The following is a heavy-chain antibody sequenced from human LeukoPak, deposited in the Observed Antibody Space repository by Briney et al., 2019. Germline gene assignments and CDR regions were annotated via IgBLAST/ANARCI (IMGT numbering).Heavy chain of an antibody. V-gene: IGHV1-69*05. Sequence: ASVKVSCKASRGTFSSYAISWVRQAAGHGLEWMGGIIPIFGTANYAQTFQGRVTITTDESTSTAYMALSSLRSEDTAVYYCAREAMWGGWFDPWGQGTLVTVSS. J-gene: IGHJ5*02. CDR2: IIPIFGTA. D-gene: IGHD3-10*01. CDR1: RGTFSSYA. CDR3: AREAMWGGWFDP.